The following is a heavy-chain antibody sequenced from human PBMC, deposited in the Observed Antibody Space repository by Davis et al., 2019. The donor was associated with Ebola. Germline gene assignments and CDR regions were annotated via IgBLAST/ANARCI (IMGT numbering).Heavy chain of an antibody. J-gene: IGHJ6*02. CDR3: ARDRRSWVRHNYYYYGMDV. D-gene: IGHD3-16*01. CDR1: GYTFTGYY. V-gene: IGHV1-2*04. CDR2: INPNSGGT. Sequence: ASVKVSCKASGYTFTGYYMHWVRQAPGQGLEWMGWINPNSGGTNYAQKFQGWVTMTRDTSISTAYMELSRLRSDDTAVYYCARDRRSWVRHNYYYYGMDVWGQGTTVTVSS.